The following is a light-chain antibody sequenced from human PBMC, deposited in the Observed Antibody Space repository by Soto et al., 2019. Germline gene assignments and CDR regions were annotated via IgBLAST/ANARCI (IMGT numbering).Light chain of an antibody. CDR2: DAS. J-gene: IGKJ1*01. V-gene: IGKV1-5*01. Sequence: DIQMTKYASTQAASVGERVTITSRTSPGDSRWLAWYKQKPGKDHKLVIDDASYLERGGKARYRGSGSGTEFTLSISTLQPYHLPTYYCQQYNSFWTFGQGTKVDIK. CDR1: PGDSRW. CDR3: QQYNSFWT.